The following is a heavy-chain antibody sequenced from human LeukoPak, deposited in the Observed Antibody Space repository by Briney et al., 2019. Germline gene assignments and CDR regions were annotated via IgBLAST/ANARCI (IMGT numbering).Heavy chain of an antibody. CDR2: IYYSGST. J-gene: IGHJ5*02. D-gene: IGHD5/OR15-5a*01. V-gene: IGHV4-31*03. CDR3: ARVSPSTQNWFDP. CDR1: GGSISSGGYY. Sequence: SQTLSLTCTVSGGSISSGGYYWSWIRQHPGKGLEWIGYIYYSGSTYYNPSLKSRVTKSVDTSKNQFSLKLSSVTAADTAVYYCARVSPSTQNWFDPWGQGTLVTVSS.